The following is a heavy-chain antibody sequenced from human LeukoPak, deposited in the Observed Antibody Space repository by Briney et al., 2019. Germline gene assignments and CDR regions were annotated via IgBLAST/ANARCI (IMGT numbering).Heavy chain of an antibody. V-gene: IGHV3-23*01. CDR1: GFTFSSYA. J-gene: IGHJ4*02. CDR2: ISGSGGST. Sequence: GGSLRLSCAASGFTFSSYAMSWVRQAPGKGLEWVSAISGSGGSTYYADSVKGRFTISRDNTKNTLYLQMNSLRAEDTAVCYCAKGEGYGDPFDYWGQGTLVTVSS. D-gene: IGHD4-17*01. CDR3: AKGEGYGDPFDY.